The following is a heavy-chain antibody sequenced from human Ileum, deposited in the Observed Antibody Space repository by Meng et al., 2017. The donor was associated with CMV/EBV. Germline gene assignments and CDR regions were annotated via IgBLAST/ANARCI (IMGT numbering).Heavy chain of an antibody. V-gene: IGHV4-30-4*01. D-gene: IGHD1-26*01. CDR3: ARADLGAAPFDY. J-gene: IGHJ4*02. Sequence: AVSGGSIGSGGYCWSWIRQPPGEGLEWIGYIYYSGSTYYNPSLKSRVTISVDTSKNQFSLKLSSVTAADTAVYYCARADLGAAPFDYWGQGTLVTVSS. CDR2: IYYSGST. CDR1: GGSIGSGGYC.